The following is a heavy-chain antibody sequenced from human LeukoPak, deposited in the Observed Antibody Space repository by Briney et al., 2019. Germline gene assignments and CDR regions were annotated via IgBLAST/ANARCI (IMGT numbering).Heavy chain of an antibody. CDR1: GGSISSYY. D-gene: IGHD2-2*01. Sequence: SETLSLTCTVSGGSISSYYWNWIRQPPGKGLEWIGYIYYSGSTNYNPSLKSRVTISVDTSKNQFSLKLSSVTAADTAVYYCARVRYCSSTSCYRYFDLWGRGTLVTVSS. CDR3: ARVRYCSSTSCYRYFDL. J-gene: IGHJ2*01. V-gene: IGHV4-59*01. CDR2: IYYSGST.